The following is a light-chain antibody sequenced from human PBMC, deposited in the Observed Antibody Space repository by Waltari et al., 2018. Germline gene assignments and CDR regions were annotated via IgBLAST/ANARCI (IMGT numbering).Light chain of an antibody. J-gene: IGKJ2*01. CDR1: QSVGTW. V-gene: IGKV1-5*03. Sequence: DIQMTKSPSTLSASVGDRVTISCRASQSVGTWLAWYQQKPGKAPKLLIYMASTLESGVPSRFSGSGSGTEFTLTISSLQPDDFATYSCQQYSSFSTFGQGTKL. CDR3: QQYSSFST. CDR2: MAS.